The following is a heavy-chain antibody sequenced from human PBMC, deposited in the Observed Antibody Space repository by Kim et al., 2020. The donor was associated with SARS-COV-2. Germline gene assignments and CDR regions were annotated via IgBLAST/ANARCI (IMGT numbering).Heavy chain of an antibody. J-gene: IGHJ4*02. V-gene: IGHV4-59*01. Sequence: SETLSLTCTVSGDSISSNFWSWIRLAPGKGLEWIGYINYSGDTHYNPSLKGRVTISLDTSNNHFSLKVTSVTAADTAVYYCASSSYYTPRHYYFDNWGQG. D-gene: IGHD3-10*01. CDR3: ASSSYYTPRHYYFDN. CDR1: GDSISSNF. CDR2: INYSGDT.